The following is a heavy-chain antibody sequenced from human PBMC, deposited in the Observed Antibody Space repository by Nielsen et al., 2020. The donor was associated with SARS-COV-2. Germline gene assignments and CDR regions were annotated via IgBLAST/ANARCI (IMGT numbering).Heavy chain of an antibody. CDR2: VFATGST. Sequence: SETLSLTCTVSGASLSSGSYYWTWIRQPAGKGLEWIGRVFATGSTDYNPSLKSRVTISVDTSKNQFSLELSSVTAADTAVYYCARDCSCGLGSSPSYYFDYWGQGTLVTVSS. J-gene: IGHJ4*02. V-gene: IGHV4-61*02. CDR1: GASLSSGSYY. D-gene: IGHD7-27*01. CDR3: ARDCSCGLGSSPSYYFDY.